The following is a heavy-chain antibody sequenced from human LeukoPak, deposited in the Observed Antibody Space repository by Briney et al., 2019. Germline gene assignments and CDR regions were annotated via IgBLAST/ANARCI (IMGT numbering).Heavy chain of an antibody. CDR3: ARGRPANMAFDI. D-gene: IGHD6-25*01. V-gene: IGHV4-30-2*06. Sequence: SETLSLTCAVSGGSISSGGYSWGWIRQSPGKGLEWIGHISHSGSTYYNPSLKSRVSISLDRSKNQFSLNLTSVSGADTAVYFCARGRPANMAFDIWGQGTMVPVSS. J-gene: IGHJ3*02. CDR1: GGSISSGGYS. CDR2: ISHSGST.